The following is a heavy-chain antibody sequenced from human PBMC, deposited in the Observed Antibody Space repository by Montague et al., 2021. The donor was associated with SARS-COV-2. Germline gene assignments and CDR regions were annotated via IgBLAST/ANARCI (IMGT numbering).Heavy chain of an antibody. Sequence: SETLSLTCTVSGGSLNKNNWSWSRKDPGKEGEWRGNIFYKRNTNXXIFLLGRVSMSLDTPQNKFSLRLTSLTAADTAVDYCARSISSSGARDTWGQGILVTVS. V-gene: IGHV4-59*01. D-gene: IGHD3-22*01. CDR3: ARSISSSGARDT. CDR2: IFYKRNT. CDR1: GGSLNKNN. J-gene: IGHJ4*02.